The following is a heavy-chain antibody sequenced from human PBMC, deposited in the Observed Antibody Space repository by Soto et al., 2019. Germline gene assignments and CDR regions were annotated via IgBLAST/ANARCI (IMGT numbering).Heavy chain of an antibody. CDR2: ISAYNGNT. V-gene: IGHV1-18*01. CDR3: ARVGKGGYDFPTMYFDY. CDR1: GYTFTSYG. J-gene: IGHJ4*02. D-gene: IGHD5-12*01. Sequence: QVQLVQSGAEVKKPGASVKVSCKASGYTFTSYGISWVRQAPGQGLEWMGWISAYNGNTNYAQKLQGRVTMTTDTSTSTAYMELRSLRSDDTSVYYCARVGKGGYDFPTMYFDYWGRGTLVTVSS.